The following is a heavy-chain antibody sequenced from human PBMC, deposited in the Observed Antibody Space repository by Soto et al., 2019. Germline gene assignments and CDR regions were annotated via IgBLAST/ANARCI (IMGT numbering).Heavy chain of an antibody. D-gene: IGHD3-10*01. CDR2: MNPNSGNT. CDR3: ARVLQDFAMVPYYYYGMDV. CDR1: GYTFTSYD. V-gene: IGHV1-8*01. J-gene: IGHJ6*02. Sequence: QVQLVQSGAEVKKPGASVKVSCKASGYTFTSYDINWVRQATGQGLEWMGWMNPNSGNTGYAQKFQGRVTMTRNTSISTAYMELSSLRPEDTAVYYCARVLQDFAMVPYYYYGMDVWGQGTTVTVSS.